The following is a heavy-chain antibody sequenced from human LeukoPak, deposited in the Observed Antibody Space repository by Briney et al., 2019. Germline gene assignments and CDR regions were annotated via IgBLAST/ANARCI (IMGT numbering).Heavy chain of an antibody. CDR3: ARGGHGELPY. CDR1: GGSFSGYY. CDR2: INHSGST. Sequence: PSETLSLTCAVYGGSFSGYYWSWIRQPPGKGLEWIGEINHSGSTNYNPSLKSRVTISVDTSKNQFSLKLSSVTAADTAVYYCARGGHGELPYWGQGTLVTVSS. D-gene: IGHD4-17*01. J-gene: IGHJ4*02. V-gene: IGHV4-34*01.